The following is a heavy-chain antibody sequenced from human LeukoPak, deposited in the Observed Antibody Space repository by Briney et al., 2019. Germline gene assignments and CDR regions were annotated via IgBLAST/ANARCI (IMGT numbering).Heavy chain of an antibody. D-gene: IGHD3-22*01. Sequence: SETLSRTCTVSGGSISSSSYYWGWIRQPPGKGLEWIGSIYYSGSTYYNPSLKSRVTISVDTSKNQFSLKLSSVTAADTAVYYCARHRHDSSGYYYVANWFDPWGQGTLVTVSS. J-gene: IGHJ5*02. CDR1: GGSISSSSYY. V-gene: IGHV4-39*01. CDR2: IYYSGST. CDR3: ARHRHDSSGYYYVANWFDP.